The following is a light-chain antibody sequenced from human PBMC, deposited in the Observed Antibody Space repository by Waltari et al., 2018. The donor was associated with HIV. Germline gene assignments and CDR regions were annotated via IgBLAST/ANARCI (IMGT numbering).Light chain of an antibody. CDR2: DDS. CDR3: QVWDSSSDDVV. J-gene: IGLJ2*01. CDR1: KIGSKS. V-gene: IGLV3-21*02. Sequence: SYVLTQPPSVSVAPGQTARITCGGNKIGSKSVHWYQQKPGQAPVLVVYDDSDRPSGMPERFSGSNSGNTATLTISRVEAGDEADYYCQVWDSSSDDVVFGGGTKLTVL.